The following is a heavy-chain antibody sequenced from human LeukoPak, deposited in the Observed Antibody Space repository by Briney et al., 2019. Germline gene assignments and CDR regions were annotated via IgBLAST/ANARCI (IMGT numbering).Heavy chain of an antibody. D-gene: IGHD2-21*02. CDR3: ASIYRDYAFDI. J-gene: IGHJ3*02. V-gene: IGHV3-30*04. CDR2: ISYDGSIK. Sequence: PGGSLRLSCAASGFTFSNYAMHWVRQAPGKGLEWVTLISYDGSIKYYADSVKGRFTISRDDSKNTLYLQTNSLRAEDTAVYYCASIYRDYAFDIWGQGTMVTVSS. CDR1: GFTFSNYA.